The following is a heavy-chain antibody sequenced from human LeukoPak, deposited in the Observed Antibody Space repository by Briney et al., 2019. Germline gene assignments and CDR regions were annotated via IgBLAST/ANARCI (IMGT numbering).Heavy chain of an antibody. J-gene: IGHJ6*02. Sequence: PGGSLRLPCAASGFIFSSYWVHWVRQATGKGLVWVSGINSEGRSTTYAGSVKGRFTISRDNAKNTLYLKMNSLRAEDTAVYYGERDLNVWGQGTTVTVSS. V-gene: IGHV3-74*01. CDR3: ERDLNV. CDR2: INSEGRST. CDR1: GFIFSSYW.